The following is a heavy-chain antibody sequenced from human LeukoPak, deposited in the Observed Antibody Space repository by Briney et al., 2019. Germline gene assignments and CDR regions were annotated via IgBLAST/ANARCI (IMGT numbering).Heavy chain of an antibody. CDR1: GFTFSSYA. Sequence: GGSLRLSCAASGFTFSSYAMSWVRQAPGKGLEWVSAISGSGGSTYYADSVKGRFTISRDSSKNTLYLQMNSLRVEDTAVYYCATPPNVLRFLGGQGTLVTVSS. J-gene: IGHJ4*02. CDR3: ATPPNVLRFL. D-gene: IGHD3-3*01. V-gene: IGHV3-23*01. CDR2: ISGSGGST.